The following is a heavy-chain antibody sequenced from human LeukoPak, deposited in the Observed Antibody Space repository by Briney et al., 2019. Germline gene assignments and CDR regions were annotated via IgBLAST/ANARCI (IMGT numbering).Heavy chain of an antibody. CDR1: GFTFSSYA. CDR2: ISGSGGST. CDR3: AKDSPPSYDFWSGYYLGLPTNWFDP. V-gene: IGHV3-23*01. D-gene: IGHD3-3*01. J-gene: IGHJ5*02. Sequence: PGGSLRLSCAASGFTFSSYAMSWVRQAPGRGLEWVSAISGSGGSTYYADSVKGRFTISRDNSKNTLYLQMNSLRAEDTAVYYCAKDSPPSYDFWSGYYLGLPTNWFDPWGQGTLVTVSS.